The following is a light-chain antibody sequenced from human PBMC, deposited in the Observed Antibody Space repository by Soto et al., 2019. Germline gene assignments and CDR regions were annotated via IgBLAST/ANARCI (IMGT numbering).Light chain of an antibody. V-gene: IGKV3-20*01. CDR1: QSVTSNA. CDR2: GVS. J-gene: IGKJ4*01. CDR3: RQYGRSLGFA. Sequence: EIVLTQSSATLSLSPGERATLSCRASQSVTSNALAWYQQKPGQAPRLLIYGVSSRATGIPDRFSGSGSGTDFTLTISSLEPEDFAVYYCRQYGRSLGFAFGGGTKVDIK.